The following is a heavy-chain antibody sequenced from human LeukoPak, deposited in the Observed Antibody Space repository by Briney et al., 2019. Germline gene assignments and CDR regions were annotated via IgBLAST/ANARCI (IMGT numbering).Heavy chain of an antibody. J-gene: IGHJ4*02. Sequence: GASVKVSCKASGYTVTSSGITWVRQAPGQRLEWMGWISGYNGNTNYAQKLQGRVTMTTDSSTRSAYMELRSLRSDDTAVYYCARGGSMWLMTENIPYFDYWGQGTLVTVSS. CDR2: ISGYNGNT. CDR1: GYTVTSSG. V-gene: IGHV1-18*01. CDR3: ARGGSMWLMTENIPYFDY. D-gene: IGHD2-21*01.